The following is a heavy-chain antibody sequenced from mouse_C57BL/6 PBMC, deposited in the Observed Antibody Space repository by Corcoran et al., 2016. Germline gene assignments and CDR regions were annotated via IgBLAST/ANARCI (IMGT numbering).Heavy chain of an antibody. D-gene: IGHD2-3*01. J-gene: IGHJ4*01. CDR1: GYTFTTYG. CDR2: INTYSGVP. Sequence: QIQLVQSGPELKKPGETVKISCEASGYTFTTYGMSWVKQAPGKGLKWMGWINTYSGVPTYADDFKGRFAFSLETSASTAYLQINNLKNEDTATYFCARCGDGYYGAMDYWGQGTSVTVSS. V-gene: IGHV9-3*01. CDR3: ARCGDGYYGAMDY.